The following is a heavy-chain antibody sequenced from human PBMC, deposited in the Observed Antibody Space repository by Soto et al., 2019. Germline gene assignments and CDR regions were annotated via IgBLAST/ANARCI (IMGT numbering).Heavy chain of an antibody. Sequence: GSLRLSCAASGFTFSSYAMSWVRQAPGKGLEWVSAISGSGGSTYYADSVKGRFTISRDNSKNTLYLQMNSLRAEDTAVYYCANVVSGVIKAYGMDVWGQGTTVTVSS. CDR3: ANVVSGVIKAYGMDV. V-gene: IGHV3-23*01. CDR1: GFTFSSYA. D-gene: IGHD3-10*01. CDR2: ISGSGGST. J-gene: IGHJ6*02.